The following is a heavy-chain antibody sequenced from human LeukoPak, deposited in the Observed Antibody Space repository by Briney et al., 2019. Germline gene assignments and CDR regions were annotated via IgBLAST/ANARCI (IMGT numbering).Heavy chain of an antibody. CDR2: IIPIFGTA. CDR3: ARAAIQLWLGEYYYYYMDV. J-gene: IGHJ6*03. Sequence: GASVKVSCKASGGTFSSYAISWVRQAPGQGLEWMGGIIPIFGTANYAQKFQGRVTITADESTSTAYMELSSLRSEDTAVYYCARAAIQLWLGEYYYYYMDVWGKGTTVTVSS. CDR1: GGTFSSYA. D-gene: IGHD5-18*01. V-gene: IGHV1-69*13.